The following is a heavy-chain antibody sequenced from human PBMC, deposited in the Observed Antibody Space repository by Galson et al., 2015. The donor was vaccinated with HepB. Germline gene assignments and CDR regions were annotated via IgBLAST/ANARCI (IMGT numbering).Heavy chain of an antibody. V-gene: IGHV5-51*03. D-gene: IGHD1-1*01. CDR1: GYSFTSYW. CDR2: IYPGDSDT. CDR3: ARISSRANVKYYFDY. Sequence: QSGAEVKKPGESLKISCKGSGYSFTSYWIGWVRQMPGKGLEWMGIIYPGDSDTRYSPSFQGQVTISADKSISTAYLQWSSLKASDTAMYYCARISSRANVKYYFDYWGQGTLVTVSS. J-gene: IGHJ4*02.